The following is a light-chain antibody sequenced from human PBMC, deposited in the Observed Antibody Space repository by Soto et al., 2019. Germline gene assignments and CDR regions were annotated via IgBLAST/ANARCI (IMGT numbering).Light chain of an antibody. J-gene: IGKJ1*01. Sequence: IVLTQSPGTLSLSPGERATLSCRASQSVSSSYLAWYQQKPGQAPRLLIYGANTRATGIPDRFSGSGSGTEFTLTISSLQSEDSAVYYCQQYNNWPRTFGQGTKVDIK. CDR2: GAN. CDR1: QSVSSSY. V-gene: IGKV3-15*01. CDR3: QQYNNWPRT.